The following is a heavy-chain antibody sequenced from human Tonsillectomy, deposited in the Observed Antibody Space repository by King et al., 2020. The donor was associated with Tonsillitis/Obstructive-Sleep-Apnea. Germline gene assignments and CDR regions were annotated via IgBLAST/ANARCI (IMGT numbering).Heavy chain of an antibody. D-gene: IGHD2-2*01. V-gene: IGHV4-34*01. CDR1: GGSFSGYY. Sequence: QVQLQQWGAVLLKPSETLSLTCAVYGGSFSGYYWSWIRQPPGKGLEWIGEINHSGSTNYNPSLKSRVTISVDTSKNQFSLKLSSVTAADTAVYYCARGEIVVVPAANYCYYYMDVWGKGTTVTVSS. CDR2: INHSGST. J-gene: IGHJ6*03. CDR3: ARGEIVVVPAANYCYYYMDV.